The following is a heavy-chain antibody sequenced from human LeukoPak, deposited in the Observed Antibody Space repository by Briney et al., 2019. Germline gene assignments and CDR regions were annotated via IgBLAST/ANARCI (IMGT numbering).Heavy chain of an antibody. Sequence: PGGSLRLSCAASGFTFSSYEMNWVRQAPGKGLEWVSYISSSGTTIYYADSVKGRFTISRDNGKNSLYLQMNSLRAEDTAVYYCARVGVVVAATGNLWFDPWGQGTLVTVSS. D-gene: IGHD2-15*01. CDR1: GFTFSSYE. CDR3: ARVGVVVAATGNLWFDP. V-gene: IGHV3-48*03. J-gene: IGHJ5*02. CDR2: ISSSGTTI.